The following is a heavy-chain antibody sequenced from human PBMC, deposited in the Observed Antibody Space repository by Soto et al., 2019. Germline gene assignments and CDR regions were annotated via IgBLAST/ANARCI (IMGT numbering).Heavy chain of an antibody. CDR1: GFTFSSYS. J-gene: IGHJ4*02. D-gene: IGHD3-10*01. V-gene: IGHV3-48*01. CDR3: ARANYYGYPGDFDY. Sequence: EVQLVESGGGLVQPGGSLRLSCAASGFTFSSYSMNWVRQAPGKGLEWVSYISSSSSTIYYADSVKGRFTISRDNAKNSLYLQMNSLRAEDTAVYYCARANYYGYPGDFDYWGQGTRVTVSS. CDR2: ISSSSSTI.